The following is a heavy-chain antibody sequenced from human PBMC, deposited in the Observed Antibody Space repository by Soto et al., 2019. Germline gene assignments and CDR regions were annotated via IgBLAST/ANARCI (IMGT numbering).Heavy chain of an antibody. D-gene: IGHD2-2*02. CDR1: GGTFSSYA. Sequence: GASVKVSCKASGGTFSSYAISWVRQAPGQGLEWMGGIIPIFGTANYAQKSQGRVTITADKSTSTAYMELSSLRSEDTGVYYCASPRCSSTSCYIDGSTQYYYGMDVWGQGTTVTVS. CDR3: ASPRCSSTSCYIDGSTQYYYGMDV. J-gene: IGHJ6*02. V-gene: IGHV1-69*06. CDR2: IIPIFGTA.